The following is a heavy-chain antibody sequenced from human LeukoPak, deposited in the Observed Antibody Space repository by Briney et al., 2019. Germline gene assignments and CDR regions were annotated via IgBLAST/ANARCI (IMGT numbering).Heavy chain of an antibody. CDR1: GFTFSTYW. J-gene: IGHJ4*02. CDR2: INRDGSDA. D-gene: IGHD3-16*01. V-gene: IGHV3-74*01. Sequence: QAGGSLRLSCAASGFTFSTYWMHWVRQAPGKGLVWVSRINRDGSDASYADSVKGRFTISRDNAKNTLYLQMNSLRAEDTAVYYCAREFYLHSDNYDSGNWGQGTLVTVSS. CDR3: AREFYLHSDNYDSGN.